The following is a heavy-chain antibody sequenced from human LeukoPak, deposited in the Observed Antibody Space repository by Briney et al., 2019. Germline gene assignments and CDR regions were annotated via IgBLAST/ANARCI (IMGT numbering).Heavy chain of an antibody. D-gene: IGHD6-6*01. CDR2: IYYSGST. CDR3: ARVPYSSSSPAFDY. Sequence: SETLSLTCTVSGGSISSYYWSWIRQPPGKGLEWIGYIYYSGSTNYHPSLKSRVTISVDTSKNQFSLKLSSVTAADTAVYYCARVPYSSSSPAFDYWGQGTLVTVSS. CDR1: GGSISSYY. J-gene: IGHJ4*02. V-gene: IGHV4-59*01.